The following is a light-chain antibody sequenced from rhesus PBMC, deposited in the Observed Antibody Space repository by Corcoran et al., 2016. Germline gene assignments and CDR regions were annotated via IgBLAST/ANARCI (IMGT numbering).Light chain of an antibody. CDR2: KAS. V-gene: IGKV1-25*01. CDR3: QQHNSYPPT. J-gene: IGKJ3*01. Sequence: DIQMTQSPSSLSASVGDTVTITCRASQGISSYLAWYQQKPGKAPNFLIYKASTLQSGVPSRFSGSGSGTDFTLTISSRQPEDFATYCCQQHNSYPPTFGPGTKLDIE. CDR1: QGISSY.